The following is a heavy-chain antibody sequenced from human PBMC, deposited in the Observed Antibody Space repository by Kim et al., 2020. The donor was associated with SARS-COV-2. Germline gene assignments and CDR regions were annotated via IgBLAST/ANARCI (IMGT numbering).Heavy chain of an antibody. CDR1: DYTFISYG. CDR2: ISAYNGDT. Sequence: ASVKVSCKASDYTFISYGISWVRQAPGQWLEWMGWISAYNGDTNYAQNLQGRVTMTTDTSTSTAYMNLRGLTSDDTAVYYCARAGGHCSTTTSPWADHWG. D-gene: IGHD2-2*01. V-gene: IGHV1-18*01. J-gene: IGHJ4*01. CDR3: ARAGGHCSTTTSPWADH.